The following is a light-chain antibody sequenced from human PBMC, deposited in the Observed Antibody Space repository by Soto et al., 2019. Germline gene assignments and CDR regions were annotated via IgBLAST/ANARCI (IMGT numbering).Light chain of an antibody. CDR1: SSDVGNFKS. CDR3: SSYTTSNTLV. J-gene: IGLJ2*01. CDR2: DVT. V-gene: IGLV2-14*03. Sequence: QSVLTQPASVSGSPGQSIAISCTGTSSDVGNFKSVCWYQQHPGRPPKLMIHDVTDRPSGISDRFSGSKSGNTASLTISGLQPEDEADYYCSSYTTSNTLVFGGGTKLTVL.